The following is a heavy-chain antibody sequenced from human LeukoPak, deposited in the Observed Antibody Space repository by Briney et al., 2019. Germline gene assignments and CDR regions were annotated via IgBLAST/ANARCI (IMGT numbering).Heavy chain of an antibody. CDR2: INHSGST. CDR1: GGSFSGYY. V-gene: IGHV4-34*01. J-gene: IGHJ4*02. CDR3: ARGYPVDY. Sequence: SSETLSLTCAVYGGSFSGYYWSWIRQPPGKGLGWIGEINHSGSTNYNPSLKSRVTISVDTSKNQFSLKLSSVTAADTAVYYCARGYPVDYWGQGTLVTVSS.